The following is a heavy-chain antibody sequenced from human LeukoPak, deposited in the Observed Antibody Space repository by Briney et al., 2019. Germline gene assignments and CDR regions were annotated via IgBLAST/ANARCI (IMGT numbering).Heavy chain of an antibody. V-gene: IGHV6-1*01. CDR3: AREGQAGIGAFDI. CDR1: GDSVSSKSAA. CDR2: TYYRSKWYN. Sequence: PSQTLSLTCAISGDSVSSKSAAWQWIRQSPSRGLEWLGRTYYRSKWYNDYALSVKSRITINPDTSKNQFSLQLNSVTPEDTAVYYCAREGQAGIGAFDIWGQGTMVTVSS. D-gene: IGHD6-19*01. J-gene: IGHJ3*02.